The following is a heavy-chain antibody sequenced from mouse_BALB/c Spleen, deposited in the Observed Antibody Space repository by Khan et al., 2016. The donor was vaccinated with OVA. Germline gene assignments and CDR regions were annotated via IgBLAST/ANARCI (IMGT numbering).Heavy chain of an antibody. CDR3: ARHGYGKGDAMDY. CDR2: ISNGGGNT. Sequence: EVELVESGGGLVQPGGSLKLSCATSGFTFSDYYMYWFRQTPEKRLEWVAYISNGGGNTYYPDTVKGRFTISRDNAKNTLYLQMSRLRSEDTARYYWARHGYGKGDAMDYWGQGTSVTVAS. V-gene: IGHV5-12*02. CDR1: GFTFSDYY. J-gene: IGHJ4*01. D-gene: IGHD2-10*02.